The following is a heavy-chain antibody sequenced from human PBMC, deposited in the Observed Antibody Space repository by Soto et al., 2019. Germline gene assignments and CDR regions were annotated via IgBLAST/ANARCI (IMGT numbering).Heavy chain of an antibody. D-gene: IGHD4-17*01. CDR1: GGSISDSRYY. CDR3: ARLGYSDYARFDY. V-gene: IGHV4-39*01. CDR2: IYYSGST. J-gene: IGHJ4*02. Sequence: SETLSLTCTVSGGSISDSRYYWGWVRQPPGMGLEWIGNIYYSGSTYFNPSLKSRVTISVDTSRNQFSLKLSSVTAADTAVYYCARLGYSDYARFDYWGQGTLVTVS.